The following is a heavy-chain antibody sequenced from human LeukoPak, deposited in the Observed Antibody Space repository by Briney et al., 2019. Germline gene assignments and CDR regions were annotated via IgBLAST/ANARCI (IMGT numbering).Heavy chain of an antibody. J-gene: IGHJ3*02. CDR3: ARVVRGAFDI. D-gene: IGHD1-26*01. Sequence: ASVKVSCKVSGYTLTELSMHWVRQAPGKGLEWMGGFDPEDGETIYAQKFQGRVTMTEDTSTDTAYMELSRLRSDDAAVYYCARVVRGAFDIWGQGTMVTVSS. CDR2: FDPEDGET. CDR1: GYTLTELS. V-gene: IGHV1-24*01.